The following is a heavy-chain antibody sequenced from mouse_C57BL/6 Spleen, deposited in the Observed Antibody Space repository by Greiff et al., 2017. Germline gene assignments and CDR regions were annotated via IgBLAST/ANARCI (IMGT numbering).Heavy chain of an antibody. Sequence: EVQLMESGEGLVKPGGSLKLSCAASGFTFSSYAMSWVRQTPEKRLEWVAYISSGGDYIYYADTVKGRFTISRDNAMNTLYLQMSSLKSEDRAMYYCTRDRWLLTYYAMDYWGQGTSVTVSS. J-gene: IGHJ4*01. CDR1: GFTFSSYA. V-gene: IGHV5-9-1*02. CDR2: ISSGGDYI. D-gene: IGHD2-3*01. CDR3: TRDRWLLTYYAMDY.